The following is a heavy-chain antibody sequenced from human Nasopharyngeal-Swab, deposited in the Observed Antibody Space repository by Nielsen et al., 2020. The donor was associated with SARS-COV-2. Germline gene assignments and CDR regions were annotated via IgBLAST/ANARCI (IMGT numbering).Heavy chain of an antibody. Sequence: GESLKISCAASGFTFSSYGMHWVRQAPGKGLEWISYISGSGTIYYTDSVKGRFTISRDNAKNSLYLQMNSLRAEDTALYYCARDRYLARWGHGTLVTVSS. CDR1: GFTFSSYG. J-gene: IGHJ4*01. CDR3: ARDRYLAR. D-gene: IGHD3-16*02. CDR2: ISGSGTI. V-gene: IGHV3-48*01.